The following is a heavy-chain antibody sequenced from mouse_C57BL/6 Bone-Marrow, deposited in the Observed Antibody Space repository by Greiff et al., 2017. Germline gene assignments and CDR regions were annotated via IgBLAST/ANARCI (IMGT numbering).Heavy chain of an antibody. CDR3: ARSPDGYYPDY. V-gene: IGHV1-19*01. Sequence: VQLQQPGPVLVKPGASVKMSCKASGYTFTDYYMNWVKQSHGKSLEWIGVINPYNGGTSYNQKFKGKATLTVDKSSSTAYMELNSLTSEDSAVDCCARSPDGYYPDYWGQGTTLTVSS. CDR2: INPYNGGT. CDR1: GYTFTDYY. D-gene: IGHD2-3*01. J-gene: IGHJ2*01.